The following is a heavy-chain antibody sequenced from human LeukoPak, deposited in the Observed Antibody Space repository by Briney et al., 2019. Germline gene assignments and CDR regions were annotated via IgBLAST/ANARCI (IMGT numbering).Heavy chain of an antibody. CDR3: AREMATITLGLDY. CDR1: GFTFSSYA. CDR2: ISYDGSNK. Sequence: PGGSLRLSCAAPGFTFSSYAMHWVRQAPGKGLEWVAVISYDGSNKYYADSVKGRFTISRDNSKNTLYLQMNSLRAEDTAVYYCAREMATITLGLDYWGQGTLVTVSS. D-gene: IGHD5-12*01. V-gene: IGHV3-30-3*01. J-gene: IGHJ4*02.